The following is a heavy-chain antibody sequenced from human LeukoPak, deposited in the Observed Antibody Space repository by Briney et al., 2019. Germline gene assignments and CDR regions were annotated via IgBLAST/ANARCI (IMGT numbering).Heavy chain of an antibody. D-gene: IGHD3-3*01. J-gene: IGHJ3*02. CDR1: GGSISSYY. V-gene: IGHV4-4*07. CDR3: ARGSASNYDFWSGYSVDAFDI. CDR2: IYTSGST. Sequence: SETLSLTCTVSGGSISSYYWSWIRQPAGKGLEWIGRIYTSGSTNYNPSLKSRVTISVDTSKNQFSLKLSSVTAADTAVYYCARGSASNYDFWSGYSVDAFDIWGQGTMVTVSS.